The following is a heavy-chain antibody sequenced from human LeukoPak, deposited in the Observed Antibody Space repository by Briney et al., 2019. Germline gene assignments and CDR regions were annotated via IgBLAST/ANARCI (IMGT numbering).Heavy chain of an antibody. V-gene: IGHV4-4*02. J-gene: IGHJ4*02. CDR3: ARDEGGYSYGY. CDR1: GGSISSSNW. CDR2: IYHSGST. D-gene: IGHD5-18*01. Sequence: PSVTLSLTGAGSGGSISSSNWWSRVRQPPGKGLEWIGAIYHSGSTNYNPSLKSRVTMSVDKSKNHFSLRLSSVTAADTAVYYCARDEGGYSYGYWGQGTLVTVSS.